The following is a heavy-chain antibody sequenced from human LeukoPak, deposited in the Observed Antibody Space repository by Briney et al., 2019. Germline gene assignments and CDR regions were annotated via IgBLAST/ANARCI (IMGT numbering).Heavy chain of an antibody. CDR3: ARKGFYDFWSGCSVTNWFDP. CDR1: GGSFSGYY. CDR2: INHSGST. Sequence: SETLSLTCAVYGGSFSGYYWSWIRQPPGKGLEWIGEINHSGSTNYNPSLKSRVTISVDTSKNQFSLKLSSVTAADTAVYYCARKGFYDFWSGCSVTNWFDPWGQGTLVTVSS. J-gene: IGHJ5*02. D-gene: IGHD3-3*01. V-gene: IGHV4-34*01.